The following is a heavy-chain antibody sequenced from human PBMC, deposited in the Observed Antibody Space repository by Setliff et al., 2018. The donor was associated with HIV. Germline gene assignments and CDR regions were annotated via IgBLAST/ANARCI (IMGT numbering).Heavy chain of an antibody. V-gene: IGHV3-30*02. Sequence: PGGSLRLSCAASGFIFSDYWMSWVRQAPGKGLEWVAFIRYDGSNKYYADSVKGRFTISRDNSKNTLYLQMNSLRAEDTAVYYCARVVGVAPYYYMDVWGKGTTVTVSS. CDR3: ARVVGVAPYYYMDV. J-gene: IGHJ6*03. CDR2: IRYDGSNK. D-gene: IGHD2-15*01. CDR1: GFIFSDYW.